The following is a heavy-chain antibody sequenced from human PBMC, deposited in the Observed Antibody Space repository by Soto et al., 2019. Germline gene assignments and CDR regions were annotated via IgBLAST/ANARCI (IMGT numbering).Heavy chain of an antibody. V-gene: IGHV4-34*01. CDR2: INHIGSF. D-gene: IGHD3-22*01. J-gene: IGHJ6*02. CDR3: ARTGFDYHSSGSYYFGMDV. Sequence: QVQLQQWGAGLLKSSETLSLTCAVYGGSFIDYFWGWIRQRPGKGLEWIGGINHIGSFTYNPSLKSRVTISVNTSQRHFSLRLSSLTAADTAVYYCARTGFDYHSSGSYYFGMDVWGQGTTVTVSS. CDR1: GGSFIDYF.